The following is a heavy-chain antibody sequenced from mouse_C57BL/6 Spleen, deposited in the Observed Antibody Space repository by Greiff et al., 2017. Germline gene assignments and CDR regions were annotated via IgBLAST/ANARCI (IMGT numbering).Heavy chain of an antibody. Sequence: QVQLQQPGAELVMPGASVKLSCKASGYTFTSYWMHWVKQRPGQGLEWIGEIDPSDSYTNYNQKFKGKSTLTVDKSSSTAYMQLSSLTSEDSAVXYCARARGYYGSPWYFDVWGTGTTVTVAS. CDR2: IDPSDSYT. V-gene: IGHV1-69*01. D-gene: IGHD1-1*01. J-gene: IGHJ1*03. CDR1: GYTFTSYW. CDR3: ARARGYYGSPWYFDV.